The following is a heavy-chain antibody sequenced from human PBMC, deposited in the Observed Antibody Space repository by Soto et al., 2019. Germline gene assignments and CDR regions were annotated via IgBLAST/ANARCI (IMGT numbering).Heavy chain of an antibody. D-gene: IGHD3-16*02. CDR2: MTPYSGNT. V-gene: IGHV1-8*01. J-gene: IGHJ4*02. CDR1: GYTYTIYD. Sequence: ASVKVACKASGYTYTIYDINWGRLATGQGLEWMGFMTPYSGNTNYAQKFQGRVTLTTDTSISTAYMELRSLRSDDTAVYYCARGDYIWGSYHLAYWGQGTLVTVSS. CDR3: ARGDYIWGSYHLAY.